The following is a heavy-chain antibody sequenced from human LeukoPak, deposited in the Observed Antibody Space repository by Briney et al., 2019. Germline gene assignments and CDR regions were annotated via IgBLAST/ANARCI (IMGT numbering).Heavy chain of an antibody. V-gene: IGHV3-48*03. D-gene: IGHD3-16*01. CDR1: GFTFSSYE. CDR3: ARDRRIRGTYYYYGMDV. CDR2: ISSRGNTI. J-gene: IGHJ6*02. Sequence: GSLRLSCAVSGFTFSSYEMNWVRQAPGKGLGWVSFISSRGNTIYYADSVKGRFTISRDNAKNSVYLQMNSLRAEDTAVYYCARDRRIRGTYYYYGMDVWGHGTTVTVSS.